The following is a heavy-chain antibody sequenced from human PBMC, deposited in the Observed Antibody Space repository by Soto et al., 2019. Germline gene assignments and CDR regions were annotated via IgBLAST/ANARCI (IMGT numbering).Heavy chain of an antibody. CDR1: GGSFSGYY. CDR2: INHSGST. CDR3: ARGRTYYDFWSGYISGWFDP. D-gene: IGHD3-3*01. Sequence: QVQLQQWGAGLLKPSETLSLTCAVYGGSFSGYYWSWIRQPPGKGLEWIGEINHSGSTNYNPSLKSRVTISVDTSKNQFSLKLSSVTAADTAVYYCARGRTYYDFWSGYISGWFDPWGQGTLVTVSS. J-gene: IGHJ5*02. V-gene: IGHV4-34*01.